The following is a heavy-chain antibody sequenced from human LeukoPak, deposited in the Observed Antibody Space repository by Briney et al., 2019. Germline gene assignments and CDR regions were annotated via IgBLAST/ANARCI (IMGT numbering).Heavy chain of an antibody. J-gene: IGHJ4*02. CDR1: GFTFSTYA. V-gene: IGHV3-30*19. CDR3: VRTSDCAATTCYRAIDY. CDR2: ISNDGRKQ. D-gene: IGHD2-2*02. Sequence: GRSLRLSCAASGFTFSTYAMHWVRQAPGKEPEWVAVISNDGRKQVYADSVKGRFTISRDNSKNTLYLQMSSPRLEDTAVFYCVRTSDCAATTCYRAIDYWGQGTLVTVSS.